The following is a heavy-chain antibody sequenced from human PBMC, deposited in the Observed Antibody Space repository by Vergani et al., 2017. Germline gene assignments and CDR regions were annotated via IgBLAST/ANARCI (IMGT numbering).Heavy chain of an antibody. CDR1: GFTFSSYE. D-gene: IGHD3-10*01. CDR3: AREIFDTMVRENWFDP. V-gene: IGHV3-48*03. J-gene: IGHJ5*02. CDR2: ISSSGSTI. Sequence: EVQLVESGGGLVQPGGSLRLSCAASGFTFSSYEMNWVRQAPGKGLEWVSYISSSGSTIYYADSVKGRFTISRDNAKNSLYLQMNSLRAEDTAAYYCAREIFDTMVRENWFDPWGQGTLVTVSS.